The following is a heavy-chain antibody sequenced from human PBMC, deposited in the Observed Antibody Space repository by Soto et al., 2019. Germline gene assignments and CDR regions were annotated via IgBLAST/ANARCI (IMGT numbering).Heavy chain of an antibody. Sequence: GGSLRLSCAASGFTFSSYAMSWVRQAPGKGLEWVSAISGSGGSTYYADSVKGRFTISRDNSKNTLYLQMNSLRAEDTAVYYCAKATSGSGSYYWRGWFDPWGQGTLVTVSS. D-gene: IGHD3-10*01. CDR3: AKATSGSGSYYWRGWFDP. CDR2: ISGSGGST. J-gene: IGHJ5*02. V-gene: IGHV3-23*01. CDR1: GFTFSSYA.